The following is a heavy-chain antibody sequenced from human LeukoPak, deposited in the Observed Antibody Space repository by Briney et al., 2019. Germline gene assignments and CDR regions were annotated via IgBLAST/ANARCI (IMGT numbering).Heavy chain of an antibody. J-gene: IGHJ4*02. CDR2: ISGSGGNT. CDR1: GFTFSSYA. D-gene: IGHD3-10*01. Sequence: GSLRLSCAASGFTFSSYAMSWVRQAPGKGLEWVSSISGSGGNTYYADSVKGRFTISRDNSKNTLYLQMNSLRAEDTAVYYCAKPPRGSGEDYWGQGTLVTVSS. V-gene: IGHV3-23*01. CDR3: AKPPRGSGEDY.